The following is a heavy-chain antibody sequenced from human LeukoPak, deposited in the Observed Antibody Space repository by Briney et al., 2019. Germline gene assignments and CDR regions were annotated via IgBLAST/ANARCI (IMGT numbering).Heavy chain of an antibody. CDR3: ARDNPGYSYGSPFDY. CDR2: IYYSGST. J-gene: IGHJ4*02. CDR1: GVSISSNNYY. D-gene: IGHD5-18*01. V-gene: IGHV4-39*07. Sequence: SETLSLTCTVSGVSISSNNYYWGWIRQPPGRGLEWIANIYYSGSTYYNPPLKSRATMSIDTSKNQFSLKLSSVTAADTAVYYCARDNPGYSYGSPFDYWGQGTLVTVSS.